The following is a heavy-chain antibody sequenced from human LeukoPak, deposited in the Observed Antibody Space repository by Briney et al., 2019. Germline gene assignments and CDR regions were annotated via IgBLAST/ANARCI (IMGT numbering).Heavy chain of an antibody. CDR2: INPKSGGT. Sequence: ASVKVSCKASGYTFTDYFMYWVRQAPGQGLECMGRINPKSGGTNYARDFQGRVTMTRDTSINTAYMELSRLRSDGTAVYYCARDGSGASRYYGLDVWGQGTTVTVSS. V-gene: IGHV1-2*06. CDR1: GYTFTDYF. CDR3: ARDGSGASRYYGLDV. D-gene: IGHD5-12*01. J-gene: IGHJ6*02.